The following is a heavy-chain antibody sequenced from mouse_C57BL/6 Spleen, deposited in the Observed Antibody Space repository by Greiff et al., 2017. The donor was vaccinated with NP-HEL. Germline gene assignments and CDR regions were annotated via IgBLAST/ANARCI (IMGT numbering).Heavy chain of an antibody. CDR2: IYPGDGDT. V-gene: IGHV1-82*01. D-gene: IGHD2-4*01. CDR3: ARFAYDYERYFDV. J-gene: IGHJ1*03. Sequence: QVQLKQSGPELVKPGASVKISCKASGYAFSSSWMNWVKQRPGKGLEWIGRIYPGDGDTTYNGKFKGKATLTADKSSSTAYMQLSSLTSEDSAVYFCARFAYDYERYFDVWGTGTTVTVSS. CDR1: GYAFSSSW.